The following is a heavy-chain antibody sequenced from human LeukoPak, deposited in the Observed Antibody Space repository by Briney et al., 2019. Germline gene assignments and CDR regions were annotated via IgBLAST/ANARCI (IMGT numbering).Heavy chain of an antibody. V-gene: IGHV3-21*04. J-gene: IGHJ4*02. CDR2: ISSSSSYI. CDR3: ARRDRVGTEFDY. Sequence: GGSLRLSCAASGFTFSSYSMNWVRQAPGKGLEWVSSISSSSSYIYYADSVKGRFTISRDNAKNSLYLQMNSLRAEDTALYYCARRDRVGTEFDYWGQGTLVTVSS. D-gene: IGHD1-26*01. CDR1: GFTFSSYS.